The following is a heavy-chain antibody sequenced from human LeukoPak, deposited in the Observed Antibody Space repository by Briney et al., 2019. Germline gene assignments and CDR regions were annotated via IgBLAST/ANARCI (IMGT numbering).Heavy chain of an antibody. CDR2: ISAYNGNT. J-gene: IGHJ3*02. CDR1: GYTFTSYG. Sequence: ASVKVSCKASGYTFTSYGISWVRQAPGQGLEWMGWISAYNGNTNYAQKLQGRVTMTTDTSTSTAYMELRSLRSDDTAVYYCARKDVLRFLEWGNDAFDIWGQGTMVTVSS. D-gene: IGHD3-3*01. V-gene: IGHV1-18*01. CDR3: ARKDVLRFLEWGNDAFDI.